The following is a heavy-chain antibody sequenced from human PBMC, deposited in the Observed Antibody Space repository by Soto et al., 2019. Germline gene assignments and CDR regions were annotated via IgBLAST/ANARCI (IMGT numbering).Heavy chain of an antibody. CDR3: VKDRGAGRRGAFDY. J-gene: IGHJ4*02. Sequence: EVQLVESGGGLVQPGRSLRLSCAASGFTFDDYAMHWVRQAPGKGLEWVSNINWDSGFIDYADSVTSRFTISRDNAKNSLYLQMSSLRPEDTAFYYCVKDRGAGRRGAFDYWGQGTLVTVSS. D-gene: IGHD6-6*01. CDR1: GFTFDDYA. V-gene: IGHV3-9*01. CDR2: INWDSGFI.